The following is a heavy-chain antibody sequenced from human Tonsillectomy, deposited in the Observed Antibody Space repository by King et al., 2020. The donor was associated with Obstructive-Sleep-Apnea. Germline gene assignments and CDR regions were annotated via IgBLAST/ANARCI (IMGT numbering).Heavy chain of an antibody. CDR1: GGSINNYY. CDR3: ARNLAYDILPAASFDY. D-gene: IGHD2-2*01. Sequence: QLQESGPGLVKPSETLSLTCTVSGGSINNYYWSWLRQPPGKELEWIGYISYSGSTNYNPSLKSRVTMSVDTSKNQFSLRLNSVTATDTAVYYCARNLAYDILPAASFDYWGQGTLVTVSS. CDR2: ISYSGST. V-gene: IGHV4-59*08. J-gene: IGHJ4*02.